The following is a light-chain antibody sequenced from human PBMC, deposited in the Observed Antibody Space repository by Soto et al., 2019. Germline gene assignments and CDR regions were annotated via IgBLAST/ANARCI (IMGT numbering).Light chain of an antibody. CDR3: QQYSTSPLWT. J-gene: IGKJ1*01. Sequence: VLTQSPGTLSLSPGERATLSCRASQSISGSSLAWYQQKPGQAPRLLIYGASTRATGIPDRFSGSGSGTDFTLTISRLEPEDFAVYYCQQYSTSPLWTFGQGTKVEIK. V-gene: IGKV3-20*01. CDR1: QSISGSS. CDR2: GAS.